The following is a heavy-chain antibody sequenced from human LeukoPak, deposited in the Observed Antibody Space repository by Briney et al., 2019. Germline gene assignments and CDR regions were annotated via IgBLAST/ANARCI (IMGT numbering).Heavy chain of an antibody. CDR3: ANPHAWGFPYYFDY. CDR2: ISGSGGSI. D-gene: IGHD7-27*01. CDR1: GFTFSSFA. J-gene: IGHJ4*02. V-gene: IGHV3-23*01. Sequence: PGGSLRLSCAASGFTFSSFAMTWVRQAPGKGLEWVSGISGSGGSIYYADSVKGRFTISRDNSKNTLYLQMNSLRAEDTAVYYCANPHAWGFPYYFDYWGQGTLVTVSS.